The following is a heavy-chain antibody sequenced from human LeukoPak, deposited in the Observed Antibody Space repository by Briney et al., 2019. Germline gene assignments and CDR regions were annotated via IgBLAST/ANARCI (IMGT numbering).Heavy chain of an antibody. CDR2: IYPGDSDT. CDR1: GYSFTSYW. CDR3: ARSTFDDSSGYYVDMGAFDI. V-gene: IGHV5-51*01. Sequence: LGESLKISCKGSGYSFTSYWIGWVRQMPGKGLEWMGIIYPGDSDTRYSPSFQGQVTTSADKSISTAYLQWSSLKASDTAMYYCARSTFDDSSGYYVDMGAFDIWGQGTMVTVSS. J-gene: IGHJ3*02. D-gene: IGHD3-22*01.